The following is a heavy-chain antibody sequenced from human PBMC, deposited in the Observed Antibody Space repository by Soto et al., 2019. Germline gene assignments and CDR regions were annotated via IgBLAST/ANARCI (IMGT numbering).Heavy chain of an antibody. Sequence: QVQLQESGPGLVKPSQTLSLDCTVSGDPIGSGDFYWTWIRQTPERGLEWIGNIHHSGTTSYNPSLGSRLSISMDTSRNVFSLSLTSVTVADTAVYFCARDLIVFDTTGFHFWGRGILVSV. CDR2: IHHSGTT. CDR3: ARDLIVFDTTGFHF. CDR1: GDPIGSGDFY. J-gene: IGHJ4*01. V-gene: IGHV4-30-4*01. D-gene: IGHD3-9*01.